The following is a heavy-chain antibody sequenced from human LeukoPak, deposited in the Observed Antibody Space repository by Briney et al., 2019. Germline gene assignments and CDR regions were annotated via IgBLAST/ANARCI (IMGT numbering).Heavy chain of an antibody. CDR3: AKDGAYSGSYYGLDY. CDR1: GFTFDDYA. J-gene: IGHJ4*02. Sequence: GRSLRLSCAASGFTFDDYAVHWVRQAPGKGLEWVAGISWNSGSIGYADSVKGRFTISRNNAKNSLYLQMNSLRAEDTALYYCAKDGAYSGSYYGLDYWGQGTLVTVSS. CDR2: ISWNSGSI. D-gene: IGHD1-26*01. V-gene: IGHV3-9*01.